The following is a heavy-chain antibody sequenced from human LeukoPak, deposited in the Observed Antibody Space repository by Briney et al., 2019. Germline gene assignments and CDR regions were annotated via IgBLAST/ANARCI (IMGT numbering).Heavy chain of an antibody. D-gene: IGHD6-19*01. CDR1: GYTFTSYG. Sequence: ASVKVSCEASGYTFTSYGISWVRQAPGQGLEWMGWISAYNGNTNYAQKLQGRVTMTTDTSTSTAYMERRSLRSDDTAVYYCARKKLAVPGLDPWGQGTLVTVSS. V-gene: IGHV1-18*01. J-gene: IGHJ5*02. CDR3: ARKKLAVPGLDP. CDR2: ISAYNGNT.